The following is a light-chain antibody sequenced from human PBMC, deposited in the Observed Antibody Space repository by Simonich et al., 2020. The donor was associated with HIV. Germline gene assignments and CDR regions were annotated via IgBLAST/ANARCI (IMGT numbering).Light chain of an antibody. J-gene: IGKJ1*01. CDR3: QQYYTTPPT. V-gene: IGKV4-1*01. Sequence: DIVMTQSPDSLAVSLGERATLNCKSSRNILYNSKNKNYLAWYQQKPAQPPNLIIYWASTREAGVPDRFSASGSGTDFTLTISSLQAEDVAVYYCQQYYTTPPTFGQGTKVEIK. CDR2: WAS. CDR1: RNILYNSKNKNY.